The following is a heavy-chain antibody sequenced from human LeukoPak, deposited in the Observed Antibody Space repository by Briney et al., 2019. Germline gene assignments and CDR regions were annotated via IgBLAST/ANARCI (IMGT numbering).Heavy chain of an antibody. V-gene: IGHV3-30*03. CDR1: GFTFSSYG. D-gene: IGHD3-22*01. Sequence: GGSLRLSCAASGFTFSSYGMHWVRQAPGKGLEWVAVISYDGSNKYYADSVKGRFTISRDNSKNTLYLQMNSLRAEDTAVYYCAAQYYYDSSGYLVEPYYGMDVWGQGTTVTVSS. CDR3: AAQYYYDSSGYLVEPYYGMDV. J-gene: IGHJ6*02. CDR2: ISYDGSNK.